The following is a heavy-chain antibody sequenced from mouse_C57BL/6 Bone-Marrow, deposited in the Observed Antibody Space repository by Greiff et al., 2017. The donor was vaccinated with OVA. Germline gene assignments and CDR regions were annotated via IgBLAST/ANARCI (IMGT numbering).Heavy chain of an antibody. V-gene: IGHV3-6*01. CDR2: ISYDGSN. CDR1: GYSITSGYY. D-gene: IGHD1-1*01. Sequence: VQLQQSGPGLVKPSQSLSLTCSVTGYSITSGYYWNWIRQFPGNKLEWMGYISYDGSNNYNPSLKNRISITRDTSKNQFFLKLNSVTTEDTATYYCASLLLLRSAWFAYWGQGTLVTVSA. J-gene: IGHJ3*01. CDR3: ASLLLLRSAWFAY.